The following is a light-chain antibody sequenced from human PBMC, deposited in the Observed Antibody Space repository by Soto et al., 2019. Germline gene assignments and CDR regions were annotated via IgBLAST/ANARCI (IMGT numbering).Light chain of an antibody. V-gene: IGLV2-23*01. J-gene: IGLJ7*01. CDR1: SSDVGNYIL. CDR2: EGT. Sequence: QSVLTQPASVSGSPGQSITISCTGTSSDVGNYILVSWYQQHPGKAPKLMIYEGTKRPSGVSTRFSGSKSGNTASLTISGLQAEDEAEYYCCSYAGSITVFGGGTQLTVL. CDR3: CSYAGSITV.